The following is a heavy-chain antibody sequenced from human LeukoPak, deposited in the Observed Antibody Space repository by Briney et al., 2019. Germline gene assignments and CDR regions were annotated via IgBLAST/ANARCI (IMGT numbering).Heavy chain of an antibody. V-gene: IGHV4-61*02. CDR2: IYSSGST. CDR3: ARSGLYYDILTGYRSNWFDP. Sequence: PSQTLSLTCTVSGGSISSGSYYWSWIRQPAGKGLEWIGRIYSSGSTNYNPSLKSRVTISLDTSKNQFSLKLSSVTAADTAVYYCARSGLYYDILTGYRSNWFDPWGQGTLVTVSS. CDR1: GGSISSGSYY. J-gene: IGHJ5*02. D-gene: IGHD3-9*01.